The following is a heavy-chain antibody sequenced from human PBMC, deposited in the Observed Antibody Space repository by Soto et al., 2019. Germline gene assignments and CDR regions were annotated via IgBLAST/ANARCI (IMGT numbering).Heavy chain of an antibody. Sequence: ASVKVSCKTSGYTFTSYDINWVRQATGQGLEWMGWMNPNRGNTGYAQKFQGRVTMTRNTSINTAYMELSSLTSEDTAVYYCARTICNLYYHYYYMDVWGKGPTVTVS. J-gene: IGHJ6*03. D-gene: IGHD2-15*01. V-gene: IGHV1-8*01. CDR2: MNPNRGNT. CDR1: GYTFTSYD. CDR3: ARTICNLYYHYYYMDV.